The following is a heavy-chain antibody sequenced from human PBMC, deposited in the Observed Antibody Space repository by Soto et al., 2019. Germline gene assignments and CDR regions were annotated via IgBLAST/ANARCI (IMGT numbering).Heavy chain of an antibody. CDR2: IYPGDSDT. V-gene: IGHV5-51*01. J-gene: IGHJ6*02. CDR1: GFNFSTYW. Sequence: GESLKICCKGSGFNFSTYWIGWVRQMPGKGLEWMGIIYPGDSDTRYNPSFQGQVAISADKSISTAYLQWSSLKASDTAMYYCARQDGYYYYYGLDVWGQGTTVTVSS. CDR3: ARQDGYYYYYGLDV.